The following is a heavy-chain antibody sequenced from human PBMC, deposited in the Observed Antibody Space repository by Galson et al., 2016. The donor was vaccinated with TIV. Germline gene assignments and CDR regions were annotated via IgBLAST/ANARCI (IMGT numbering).Heavy chain of an antibody. V-gene: IGHV3-23*01. CDR3: AKDRGSGWYENWFDP. J-gene: IGHJ5*02. D-gene: IGHD6-19*01. CDR2: ISGSGGRT. Sequence: SLRLSCAAFGFTFSNFAINWVRQAPGKGLEWVSVISGSGGRTSYADSLKGRFTISRDNSKNTAYLQMNSLRADDTAIYYCAKDRGSGWYENWFDPWGQGTLVTVSS. CDR1: GFTFSNFA.